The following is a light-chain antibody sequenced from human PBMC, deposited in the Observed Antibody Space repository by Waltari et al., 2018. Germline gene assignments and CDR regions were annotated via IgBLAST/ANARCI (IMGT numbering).Light chain of an antibody. Sequence: QSALPQPASVSGSPGQSLTIPCTGTSSDVGGYNYVSWYQQHPGKAPKLMIYDVSNRPSGVSNRFSGSKSGNTASLTISGLQAEDEADYYCSSYTSSSTLVFGGGTKLTVL. CDR2: DVS. CDR1: SSDVGGYNY. CDR3: SSYTSSSTLV. J-gene: IGLJ3*02. V-gene: IGLV2-14*01.